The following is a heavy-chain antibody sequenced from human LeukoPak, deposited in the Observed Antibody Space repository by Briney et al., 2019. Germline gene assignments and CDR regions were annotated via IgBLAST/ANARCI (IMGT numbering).Heavy chain of an antibody. V-gene: IGHV4-34*01. CDR3: ARAPPSGAPYYYYYYMDV. J-gene: IGHJ6*03. CDR2: INHSGST. CDR1: GGSFSGYY. Sequence: SETLSLTCAVYGGSFSGYYWSWICQPPGKGLEWIGEINHSGSTNYNPSLKSRVTISVDTSKNQFSLKLSSVTAADTAVYYCARAPPSGAPYYYYYYMDVWGKGTTVTVSS.